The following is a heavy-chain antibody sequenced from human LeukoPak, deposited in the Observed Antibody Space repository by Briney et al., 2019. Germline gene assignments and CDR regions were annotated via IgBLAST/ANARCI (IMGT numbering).Heavy chain of an antibody. CDR1: GGTFSSYA. D-gene: IGHD5-18*01. V-gene: IGHV1-69*05. J-gene: IGHJ5*02. CDR2: IIPIFGTA. CDR3: AREEDTAMVTDWFDP. Sequence: SVKVSCKASGGTFSSYAISWVRQAPGQGLEWMGRIIPIFGTANYAQKFQGRVTITTDESTSTAYMELTRLRSDDTAVYYCAREEDTAMVTDWFDPWGQGTLVTVSS.